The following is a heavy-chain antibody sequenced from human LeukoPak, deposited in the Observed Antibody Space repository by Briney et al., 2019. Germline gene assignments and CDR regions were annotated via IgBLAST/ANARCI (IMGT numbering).Heavy chain of an antibody. V-gene: IGHV4-38-2*02. Sequence: TSETLSLTCTVSGYSISSGYYWGWIRQPPGKGLEWIGSIYHSGSTYYNPSLKSRVTISVDTSKNQFSLKLSSVTAADTAVYYCASRLYYYDSSGWRDAFDIWGQGTMVTVSS. CDR2: IYHSGST. CDR3: ASRLYYYDSSGWRDAFDI. J-gene: IGHJ3*02. CDR1: GYSISSGYY. D-gene: IGHD3-22*01.